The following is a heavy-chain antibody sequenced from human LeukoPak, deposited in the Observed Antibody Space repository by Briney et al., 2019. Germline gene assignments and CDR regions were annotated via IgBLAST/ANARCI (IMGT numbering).Heavy chain of an antibody. J-gene: IGHJ6*02. CDR1: GFTFSSYS. Sequence: PGGSLRLSCAASGFTFSSYSMNWVRQVPGKGLEWVSSISSSSSFIYYADSVKGRFTISRDNAKNSLYLQMNSLRAEDTAVYYCAKGEIAAAGTWYYGMDVWGQGTTVTVSS. CDR3: AKGEIAAAGTWYYGMDV. CDR2: ISSSSSFI. D-gene: IGHD6-13*01. V-gene: IGHV3-21*04.